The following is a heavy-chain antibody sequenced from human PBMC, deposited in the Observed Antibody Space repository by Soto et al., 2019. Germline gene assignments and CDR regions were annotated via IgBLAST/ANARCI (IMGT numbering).Heavy chain of an antibody. J-gene: IGHJ4*02. Sequence: SETLSLTCAVSGGSISSGDYSWNWIRQPPGEGLEWIGYIYYGGSTYYNPSLQSRVTMSVDRSRNQFSLKLNSVTAADTAVYYCARRYGASFDYWGQGTLVTVSS. CDR3: ARRYGASFDY. V-gene: IGHV4-30-2*01. D-gene: IGHD4-17*01. CDR1: GGSISSGDYS. CDR2: IYYGGST.